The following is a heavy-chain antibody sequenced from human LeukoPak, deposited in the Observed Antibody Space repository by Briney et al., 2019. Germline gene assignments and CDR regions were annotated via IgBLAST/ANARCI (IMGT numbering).Heavy chain of an antibody. D-gene: IGHD3-22*01. CDR2: IYPRDGST. CDR1: GYTFTSNY. CDR3: ARVRNYYDSSGYYDTFDY. Sequence: GASVKVSCKASGYTFTSNYIHWVRQAPGQGLEWMGMIYPRDGSTSYAQKFQGRVTMTTDTSTSTAYMELRSLRSDDTAVYYCARVRNYYDSSGYYDTFDYWGQGTLVTVSS. J-gene: IGHJ4*02. V-gene: IGHV1-46*01.